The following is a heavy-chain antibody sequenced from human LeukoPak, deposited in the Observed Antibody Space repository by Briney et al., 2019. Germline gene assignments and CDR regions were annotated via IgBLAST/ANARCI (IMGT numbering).Heavy chain of an antibody. CDR3: ARAGYNWKGRRPNWFDP. J-gene: IGHJ5*02. CDR1: GGSISVFY. D-gene: IGHD1-20*01. CDR2: IYYSGST. V-gene: IGHV4-59*01. Sequence: SETLSLTCTVSGGSISVFYWSWIRQPPGKGLEWIGYIYYSGSTNYNPSLKSRVTISVDTSKNQFSLKLSSVTAADTAVYYCARAGYNWKGRRPNWFDPWGQGTLVTVSS.